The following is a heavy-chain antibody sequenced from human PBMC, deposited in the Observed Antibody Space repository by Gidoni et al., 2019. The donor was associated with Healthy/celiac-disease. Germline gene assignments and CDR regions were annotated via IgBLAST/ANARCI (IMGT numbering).Heavy chain of an antibody. V-gene: IGHV1-69*01. CDR2: IIPIFGTA. Sequence: QVQLVQSGAEVKKPGSSVKVSCKASGCTFSRYALRWVRQAPGQGLEWMGGIIPIFGTANYAQKFQGRVTITADESTSTAYMELSSLRSEDTAVYYCARDEPPTYYYDSSGYHSFDYWRQGTLVTVSS. CDR3: ARDEPPTYYYDSSGYHSFDY. J-gene: IGHJ4*02. CDR1: GCTFSRYA. D-gene: IGHD3-22*01.